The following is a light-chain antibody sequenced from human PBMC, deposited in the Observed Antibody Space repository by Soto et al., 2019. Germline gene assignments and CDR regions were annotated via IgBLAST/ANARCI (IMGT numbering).Light chain of an antibody. CDR2: DVS. CDR3: CSYAGTFHV. J-gene: IGLJ1*01. CDR1: SSDYGGYNY. Sequence: QSALTQPRSVSGSPGQTVTISCTGSSSDYGGYNYVSWYQHQPGKAPKLMISDVSERPSGVPDRFSGSKSGNTASLTISGLRDKDEADYYCCSYAGTFHVVRTGTKVTVL. V-gene: IGLV2-11*01.